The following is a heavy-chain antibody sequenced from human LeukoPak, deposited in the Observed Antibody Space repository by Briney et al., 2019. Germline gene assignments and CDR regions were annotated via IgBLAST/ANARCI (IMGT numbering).Heavy chain of an antibody. CDR3: ARWDAHYHEGDNWFDP. J-gene: IGHJ5*02. CDR2: IVPGFHTT. V-gene: IGHV1-69*13. D-gene: IGHD3-22*01. Sequence: SVKVSCKASGDFFSNYAIVWVRQAPGQGLEWMGGIVPGFHTTDYAQRFQGRLIITADESTTTAYMELSSLTSGDTAMYYCARWDAHYHEGDNWFDPWGQGTLVTVSS. CDR1: GDFFSNYA.